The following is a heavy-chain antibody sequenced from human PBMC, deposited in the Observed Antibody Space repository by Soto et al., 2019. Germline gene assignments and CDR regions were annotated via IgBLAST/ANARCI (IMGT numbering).Heavy chain of an antibody. CDR1: GYTFTSYG. CDR2: ISAYNGNT. CDR3: ARDQMDRRGYSYGYNYYYGMDV. Sequence: ASVKVSCKASGYTFTSYGISWVRQAPGQGLEWMGWISAYNGNTNYAQKLQGRVTMTTDTSTSTAYMELRSLRSDDTAVYYCARDQMDRRGYSYGYNYYYGMDVWGQGTTVTVSS. D-gene: IGHD5-18*01. V-gene: IGHV1-18*01. J-gene: IGHJ6*02.